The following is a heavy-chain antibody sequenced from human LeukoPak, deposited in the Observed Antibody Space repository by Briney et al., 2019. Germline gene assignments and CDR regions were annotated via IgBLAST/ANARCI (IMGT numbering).Heavy chain of an antibody. Sequence: SETLSLTCTVSGGSISSYYWSWIRQPPGKGLEWIGEINHSGSTNYNPSLKSRVTISVDTSKNQFSLKLSSVTAADTAVYYCARAGSSWYRRGLYFDYWGQGTLVTVSS. CDR2: INHSGST. CDR3: ARAGSSWYRRGLYFDY. V-gene: IGHV4-34*01. J-gene: IGHJ4*02. D-gene: IGHD6-13*01. CDR1: GGSISSYY.